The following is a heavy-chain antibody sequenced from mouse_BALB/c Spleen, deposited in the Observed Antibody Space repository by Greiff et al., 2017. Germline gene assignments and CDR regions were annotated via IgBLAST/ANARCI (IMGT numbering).Heavy chain of an antibody. V-gene: IGHV1-5*01. J-gene: IGHJ4*01. D-gene: IGHD2-14*01. CDR2: IYPGNSDT. CDR3: TRRYYRYDDGDYYAMDY. Sequence: EVQLQQSGTVLARPGASVKMSCKASGYTFTSYWMHWVKQRPGQGLEWIGAIYPGNSDTSYNQKFKGKAKLTAVTSTSTAYMELSSLTNEDSAVYYWTRRYYRYDDGDYYAMDYWGQGTSVTVSS. CDR1: GYTFTSYW.